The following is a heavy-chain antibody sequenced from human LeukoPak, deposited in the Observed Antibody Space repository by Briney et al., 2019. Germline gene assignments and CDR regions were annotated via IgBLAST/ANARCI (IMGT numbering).Heavy chain of an antibody. D-gene: IGHD3-22*01. CDR3: AKSYYDSSGYRRGFDI. CDR2: ISYDGSNK. Sequence: GGSLRLSCAASGFTFSSYGMHWVRQAPGKGLEGVAVISYDGSNKYYADSVKGRFTISRDNSKNTLYLQMNSLRAEDTAVYYCAKSYYDSSGYRRGFDIWGQGTMVTVSS. J-gene: IGHJ3*02. CDR1: GFTFSSYG. V-gene: IGHV3-30*18.